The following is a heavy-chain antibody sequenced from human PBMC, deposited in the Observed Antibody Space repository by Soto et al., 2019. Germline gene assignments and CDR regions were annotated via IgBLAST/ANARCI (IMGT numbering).Heavy chain of an antibody. CDR2: IRTTSTYI. CDR3: TRDYVMDV. CDR1: GFTFSGDA. Sequence: VGSLRLSCAASGFTFSGDAMNWVRQAPGKGLEWVSSIRTTSTYIYYADSVKGRFTISRDNANNSLHLQMNSLTDEDAGVYYCTRDYVMDVWGQGTTVTVS. D-gene: IGHD3-10*02. J-gene: IGHJ6*02. V-gene: IGHV3-21*01.